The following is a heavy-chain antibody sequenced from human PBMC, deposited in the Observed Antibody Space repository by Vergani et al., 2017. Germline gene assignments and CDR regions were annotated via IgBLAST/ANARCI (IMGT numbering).Heavy chain of an antibody. CDR1: GGSINTGAYY. D-gene: IGHD6-13*01. Sequence: QVQLQESGPRLVRPSQTLSLTCTVSGGSINTGAYYWSWIRQPAGKGLEWIGRVYTSGMTNYNPSLKSRVTILVDRSKSQLSLKLTSVTAGDTAVYYCAGGGIAAAVAIDYWGEGTLVTVSS. J-gene: IGHJ4*02. V-gene: IGHV4-61*02. CDR3: AGGGIAAAVAIDY. CDR2: VYTSGMT.